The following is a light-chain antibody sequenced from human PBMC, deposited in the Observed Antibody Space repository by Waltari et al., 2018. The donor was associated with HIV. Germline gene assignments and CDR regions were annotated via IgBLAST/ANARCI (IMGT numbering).Light chain of an antibody. CDR2: EVT. J-gene: IGLJ2*01. CDR3: SSYTSSSLEI. CDR1: SSDVGGYNY. V-gene: IGLV2-14*03. Sequence: QSALTQPASVSGSPGQSITIPCTGTSSDVGGYNYVSWYQQHPGNAPKLMIYEVTNRPSGVSNRFSGSKSGNTASLTISGLQVEDEADYYCSSYTSSSLEIFGGGTKLTVL.